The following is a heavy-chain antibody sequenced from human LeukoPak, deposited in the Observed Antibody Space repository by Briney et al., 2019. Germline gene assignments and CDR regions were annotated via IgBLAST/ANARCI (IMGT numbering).Heavy chain of an antibody. D-gene: IGHD2-15*01. CDR1: GFSFSSWW. CDR2: IKQDGNEK. CDR3: VREDRSCYYY. Sequence: GGSLRLSCAASGFSFSSWWMSWVRQAPGKGLEWAANIKQDGNEKYYVDSVKGRFTISRDNDKNSLYLQMNSLRAEDTAVYYCVREDRSCYYYWGQGTLVTVSS. J-gene: IGHJ4*02. V-gene: IGHV3-7*03.